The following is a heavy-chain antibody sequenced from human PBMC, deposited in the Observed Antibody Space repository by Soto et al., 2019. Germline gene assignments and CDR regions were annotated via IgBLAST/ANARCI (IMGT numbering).Heavy chain of an antibody. CDR2: ISGSGGST. V-gene: IGHV3-23*01. D-gene: IGHD3-10*01. CDR1: GFTFSSYS. CDR3: AKDYGSGSYLLDYYYYMDV. J-gene: IGHJ6*03. Sequence: GGALRLSCAASGFTFSSYSMNWVRQAPGKGLEWVSAISGSGGSTYYADSVKGRFTISRDNSKNTLYLQMNSLRAEDTAVYYCAKDYGSGSYLLDYYYYMDVWGKGTTVTVSS.